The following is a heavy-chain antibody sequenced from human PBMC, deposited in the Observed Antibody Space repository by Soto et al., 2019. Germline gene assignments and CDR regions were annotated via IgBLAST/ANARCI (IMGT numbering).Heavy chain of an antibody. V-gene: IGHV3-30*18. CDR1: GFGFSSSG. D-gene: IGHD3-9*01. CDR3: AKTHDDLLIGPAGGD. Sequence: QLVESGGGVVQPGKSLRLSCEASGFGFSSSGMHWVRQAPGGGLEWVAAISYAGTNTYYGNSVKGRFTISRDNSKNTVYLQMNSLRAEDTAVYYCAKTHDDLLIGPAGGDWGQGTLVTVSS. CDR2: ISYAGTNT. J-gene: IGHJ4*02.